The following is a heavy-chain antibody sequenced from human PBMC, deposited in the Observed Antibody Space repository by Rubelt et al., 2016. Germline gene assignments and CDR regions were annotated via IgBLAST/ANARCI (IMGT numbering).Heavy chain of an antibody. D-gene: IGHD3-16*01. J-gene: IGHJ4*02. V-gene: IGHV4-31*03. CDR1: GASIRDRSGGSY. Sequence: QVQLQESGPGLVKPSQTLSLTCTVSGASIRDRSGGSYWSWIRQHPEKGLEWIGYIYYSGSTHHHPCLKRRVTISLDTSKTQFSRKLSYVTAADTAVYYCAREGHSYANFDYGGQGTLVTVSS. CDR3: AREGHSYANFDY. CDR2: IYYSGST.